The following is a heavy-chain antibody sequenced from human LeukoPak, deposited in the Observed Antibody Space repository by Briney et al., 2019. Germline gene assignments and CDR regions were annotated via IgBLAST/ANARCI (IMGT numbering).Heavy chain of an antibody. CDR3: ASAYCSGGSCYSEFYY. D-gene: IGHD2-15*01. J-gene: IGHJ4*02. V-gene: IGHV6-1*01. Sequence: SQTPSLTCAISGDSVSSNSAAWNWIRQSPSRGLEWLGRTYYRSKWYNDYAVSVKSRITINPDTSKNQFSLQLNSVTPEDTAVYYCASAYCSGGSCYSEFYYWGQGTLVTVSS. CDR1: GDSVSSNSAA. CDR2: TYYRSKWYN.